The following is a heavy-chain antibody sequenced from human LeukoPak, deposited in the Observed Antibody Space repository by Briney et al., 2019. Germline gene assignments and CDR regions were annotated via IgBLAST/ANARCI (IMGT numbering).Heavy chain of an antibody. J-gene: IGHJ4*02. V-gene: IGHV3-30*18. D-gene: IGHD3-16*01. CDR2: ISYDGSNK. CDR3: AKGLIMITFGGASPDY. CDR1: GFTFSSYG. Sequence: PGRSLRLSCAASGFTFSSYGMHWVRQAPGKGLEWVAVISYDGSNKYYADSVKGRFTISRDNSKNTLYLQMNSLRAEDTAVYYCAKGLIMITFGGASPDYGGQGTLVTVSP.